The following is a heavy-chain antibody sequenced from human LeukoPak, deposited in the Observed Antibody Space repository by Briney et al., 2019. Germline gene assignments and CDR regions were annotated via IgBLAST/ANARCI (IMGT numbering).Heavy chain of an antibody. CDR3: GSYYLENNWFDP. CDR1: GGSVSSGSYY. D-gene: IGHD2/OR15-2a*01. V-gene: IGHV4-61*01. Sequence: PSETLSLTCTVSGGSVSSGSYYWSWTRQPPGKGLEWIGYIYCSGSTNYNPSLKSRVTISVDTSKNQFSLKLSSVTAADTAVYYCGSYYLENNWFDPWGQGTLVTVSS. J-gene: IGHJ5*02. CDR2: IYCSGST.